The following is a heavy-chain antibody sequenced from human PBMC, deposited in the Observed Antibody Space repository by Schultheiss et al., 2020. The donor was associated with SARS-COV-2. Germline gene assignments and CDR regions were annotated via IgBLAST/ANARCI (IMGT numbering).Heavy chain of an antibody. Sequence: GGSLRLSCAASGFTFSSYAMSWVRQAPGKGLEWVGRIKSKTDGGTTDYAAPVKGRFTISRDNSKNTLYLQMNSLRAEDTAVYYCARDGVTMVADAFDIWGQGTMVTVSS. CDR1: GFTFSSYA. D-gene: IGHD3-10*01. CDR2: IKSKTDGGTT. V-gene: IGHV3-15*01. J-gene: IGHJ3*02. CDR3: ARDGVTMVADAFDI.